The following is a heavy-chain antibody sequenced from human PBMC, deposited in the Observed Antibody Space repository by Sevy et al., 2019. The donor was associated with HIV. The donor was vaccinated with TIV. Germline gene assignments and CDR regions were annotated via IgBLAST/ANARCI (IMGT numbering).Heavy chain of an antibody. CDR3: ARVPSTGRYGMDV. CDR2: ISSSSGTI. Sequence: GRSLRLSCAASGFTFSSYSMNWVRQAPGKGLEWVSYISSSSGTIYYADSVKGRFTISRDNAKNSLYLQMSSLRADDTALYYCARVPSTGRYGMDVWGQGTTVTVSS. J-gene: IGHJ6*02. CDR1: GFTFSSYS. D-gene: IGHD3-10*01. V-gene: IGHV3-48*01.